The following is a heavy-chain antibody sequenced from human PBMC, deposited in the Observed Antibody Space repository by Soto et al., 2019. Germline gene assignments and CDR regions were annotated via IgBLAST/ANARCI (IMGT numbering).Heavy chain of an antibody. J-gene: IGHJ6*02. CDR3: SALGV. Sequence: EVQLVESGGGLVEPGGSLRLSCAASGFNFINAWMHWVRQAPGKGLEWVGRIKSKADGETTDYAAPVKGRFIISRDDSKNTLYLPINSLKMEQTAVYYCSALGVWGQGTRVTVSS. D-gene: IGHD1-26*01. CDR2: IKSKADGETT. V-gene: IGHV3-15*07. CDR1: GFNFINAW.